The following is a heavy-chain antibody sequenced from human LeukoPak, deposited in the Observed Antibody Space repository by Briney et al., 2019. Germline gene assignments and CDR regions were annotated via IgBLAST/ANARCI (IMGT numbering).Heavy chain of an antibody. J-gene: IGHJ4*02. V-gene: IGHV4-31*03. CDR2: IYYSGST. D-gene: IGHD3-10*01. CDR3: AREVTMVRGVIITPRYFDY. CDR1: GGSISSGGYY. Sequence: SETLSLTCTVSGGSISSGGYYWSWIRQHPGKGLEWIGYIYYSGSTYYNPSLKSRVTISVGTSKNQFSLKLSSVTAADTAVYYCAREVTMVRGVIITPRYFDYWGQGTLVTVSS.